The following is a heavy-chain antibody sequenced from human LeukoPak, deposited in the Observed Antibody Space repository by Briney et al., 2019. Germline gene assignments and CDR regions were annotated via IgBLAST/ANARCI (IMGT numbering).Heavy chain of an antibody. CDR1: GFTFSSYD. Sequence: PGGSLRLSCAASGFTFSSYDMHWVRQATGKGLEWVSSIGTGGDTYYPGSVEGRFTISRENAKNSLYLQMNSLRAGDTAVYYCARVRGWSSYWYFDLWGCGTLVTVSS. CDR3: ARVRGWSSYWYFDL. CDR2: IGTGGDT. J-gene: IGHJ2*01. V-gene: IGHV3-13*04. D-gene: IGHD2-15*01.